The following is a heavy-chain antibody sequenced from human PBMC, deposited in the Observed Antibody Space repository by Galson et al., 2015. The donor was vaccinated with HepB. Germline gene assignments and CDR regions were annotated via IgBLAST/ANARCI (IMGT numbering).Heavy chain of an antibody. J-gene: IGHJ5*02. Sequence: SVKVSCKVSGYTLTELSMHWVRQAPGKGLEWMGGFDPEDGETIYAQKFQGRVTMTEDTSTDTAYMELSSLRSEDTAVYYCATNYGSGSYYNPGGWFDPWGQGTLVTVSS. CDR2: FDPEDGET. CDR1: GYTLTELS. V-gene: IGHV1-24*01. CDR3: ATNYGSGSYYNPGGWFDP. D-gene: IGHD3-10*01.